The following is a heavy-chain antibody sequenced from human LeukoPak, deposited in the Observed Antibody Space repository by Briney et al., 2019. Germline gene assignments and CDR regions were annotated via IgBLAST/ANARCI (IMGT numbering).Heavy chain of an antibody. Sequence: SETLSLTCAVSGDSISSSHWWGWVRQPPGKGLEWIGEIYHSGSTNYNPSLKSRVTISVDTSKNQFSLKLSSVTAADTAVYYCATYSGYDLDYWGQGTLVTVSS. CDR2: IYHSGST. CDR1: GDSISSSHW. CDR3: ATYSGYDLDY. V-gene: IGHV4-4*02. J-gene: IGHJ4*02. D-gene: IGHD5-12*01.